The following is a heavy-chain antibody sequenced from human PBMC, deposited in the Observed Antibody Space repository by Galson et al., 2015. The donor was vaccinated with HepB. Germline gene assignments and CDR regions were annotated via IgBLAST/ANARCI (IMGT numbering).Heavy chain of an antibody. CDR1: GASISSNNYY. J-gene: IGHJ6*02. CDR2: IYYSGST. V-gene: IGHV4-39*02. D-gene: IGHD5-18*01. Sequence: SETLSLTCTVSGASISSNNYYWGWIRQPPGKGLEWIGSIYYSGSTFYNPSLKSRVTISVDTSKDQFSLKLNSVTAADTAVYYCARDRGYSYGYYYYYYGMDVWGQGTTVTVSS. CDR3: ARDRGYSYGYYYYYYGMDV.